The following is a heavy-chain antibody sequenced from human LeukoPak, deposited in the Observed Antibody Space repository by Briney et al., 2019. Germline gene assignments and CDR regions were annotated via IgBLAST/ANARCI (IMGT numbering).Heavy chain of an antibody. CDR2: IYYSGST. CDR3: ARAVAGREVYYYYYMDV. Sequence: SETLSLTCTVSGGSISSYYWSWIRQPPGKGLEWIGCIYYSGSTNYYPSLKSRVTISVKTSKNQFSLKLSSVTAADTAVYYCARAVAGREVYYYYYMDVWGKGTTVTVSS. V-gene: IGHV4-59*01. D-gene: IGHD6-19*01. CDR1: GGSISSYY. J-gene: IGHJ6*03.